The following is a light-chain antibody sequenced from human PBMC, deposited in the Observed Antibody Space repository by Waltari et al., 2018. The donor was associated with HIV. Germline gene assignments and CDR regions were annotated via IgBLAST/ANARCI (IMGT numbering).Light chain of an antibody. J-gene: IGLJ2*01. CDR2: DVD. V-gene: IGLV2-14*03. CDR1: SSDISTYNF. CDR3: SSYTASNTVV. Sequence: QSALTQPASVSGSPGQSITISCSGTSSDISTYNFVSWYQKHPDKAPKLLLYDVDNRPSGVSRRFSGSKSGDTASLTISTIQADDEADYFCSSYTASNTVVFGGGTKLSVL.